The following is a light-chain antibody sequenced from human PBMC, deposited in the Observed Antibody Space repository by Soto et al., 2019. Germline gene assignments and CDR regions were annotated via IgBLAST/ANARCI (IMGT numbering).Light chain of an antibody. J-gene: IGLJ1*01. V-gene: IGLV2-14*03. CDR2: NVY. CDR3: SAYTVSRTYG. Sequence: QSVLTQPASVSGSPGQSITISCTGTSSDVGAYNFVSWHQQHPGKAPKLMIYNVYDRPSGISYRFSGSKSGNTASLTISGLQGEDEADYYCSAYTVSRTYGVGTGTKVT. CDR1: SSDVGAYNF.